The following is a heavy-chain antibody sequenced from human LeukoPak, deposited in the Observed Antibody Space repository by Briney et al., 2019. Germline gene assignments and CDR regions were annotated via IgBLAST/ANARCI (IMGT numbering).Heavy chain of an antibody. CDR2: ISAYNGNT. CDR1: GYTFTSYG. J-gene: IGHJ6*02. V-gene: IGHV1-18*01. D-gene: IGHD3-9*01. Sequence: ASVKVSRKASGYTFTSYGISWVRQAPGQGLERMGWISAYNGNTNYAQKLQGRVTMTTDTSTSTAYMELRSLRSDDTAVYYCARDFYDILTDDYYYYYGMDVWGQGTTVTVSS. CDR3: ARDFYDILTDDYYYYYGMDV.